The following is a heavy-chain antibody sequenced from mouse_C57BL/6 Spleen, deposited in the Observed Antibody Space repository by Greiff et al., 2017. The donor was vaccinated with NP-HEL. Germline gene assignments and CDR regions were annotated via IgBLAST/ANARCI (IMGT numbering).Heavy chain of an antibody. V-gene: IGHV1-50*01. Sequence: VQLQQPGAELVKPGASVKLSCKASGYTFTSYWMQWVKQRPGQGLEWIGEIDPSDSYTNYNQKFKGKATLTVDTSSSTAYMQLSSLTSEDSAVYYCARSGWDVKNYFDYWGQGTTLTVSS. CDR1: GYTFTSYW. CDR3: ARSGWDVKNYFDY. D-gene: IGHD4-1*01. CDR2: IDPSDSYT. J-gene: IGHJ2*01.